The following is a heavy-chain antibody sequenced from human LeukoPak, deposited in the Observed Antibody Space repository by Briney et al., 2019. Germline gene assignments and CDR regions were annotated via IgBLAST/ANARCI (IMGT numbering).Heavy chain of an antibody. CDR3: AITYSNNAFDV. J-gene: IGHJ3*01. CDR2: INPNTGGA. Sequence: ASVKVSCKTSEYTFSNYYIHWLRQAPGQGLEWMGRINPNTGGANYAQNFQGRVTMTRDTSTSTAYMDLSRLTSDDTAIYYCAITYSNNAFDVWGQGTVVTVSS. CDR1: EYTFSNYY. D-gene: IGHD2-15*01. V-gene: IGHV1-2*06.